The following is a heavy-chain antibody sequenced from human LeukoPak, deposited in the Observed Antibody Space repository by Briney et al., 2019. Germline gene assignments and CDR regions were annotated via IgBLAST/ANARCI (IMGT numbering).Heavy chain of an antibody. Sequence: ALVKVSCKASGYTFTGYYMHWVRQAPGQGLEWMGWINPNSGGTNYAQKFQGRVTMTRDTSISTAYMELSRLRSDDTAVYYCARDEAYYYDSSGYLQEDYWGQGTLVTVSS. D-gene: IGHD3-22*01. J-gene: IGHJ4*02. CDR2: INPNSGGT. CDR3: ARDEAYYYDSSGYLQEDY. V-gene: IGHV1-2*02. CDR1: GYTFTGYY.